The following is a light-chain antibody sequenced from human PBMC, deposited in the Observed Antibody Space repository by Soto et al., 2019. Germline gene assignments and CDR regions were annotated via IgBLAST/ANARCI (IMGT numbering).Light chain of an antibody. Sequence: EIVLTQSPGTVSVSPGERATLSCRASQSISSNLAWYQHKPGRAPRLLISGASTGATGIPARFSGSGSGTEFTLTISSLQSEDCAIYYCQQYHTWPITFGGGTKV. CDR1: QSISSN. V-gene: IGKV3-15*01. J-gene: IGKJ4*01. CDR3: QQYHTWPIT. CDR2: GAS.